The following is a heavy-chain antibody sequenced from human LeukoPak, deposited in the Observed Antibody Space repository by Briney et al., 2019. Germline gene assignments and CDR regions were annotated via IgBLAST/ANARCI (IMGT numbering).Heavy chain of an antibody. D-gene: IGHD3-3*01. J-gene: IGHJ4*02. CDR1: GFTFSSYS. Sequence: GGSLRLSCAASGFTFSSYSMNWVRQAPGKGLEWVSSISSSSSYIYYADSVKGRFTISRDNAKNSLYLQMNSLRAEDTAVYYCARGPSVDYDFWSGYFESPPGYWGQGTLVTVSS. CDR2: ISSSSSYI. CDR3: ARGPSVDYDFWSGYFESPPGY. V-gene: IGHV3-21*01.